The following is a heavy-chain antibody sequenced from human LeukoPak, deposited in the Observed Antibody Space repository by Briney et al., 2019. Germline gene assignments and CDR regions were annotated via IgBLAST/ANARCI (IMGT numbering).Heavy chain of an antibody. CDR2: IYTSGST. V-gene: IGHV4-4*07. D-gene: IGHD2-21*01. Sequence: PSETLSLTCTASGGSISSYYWSWIRQPAGKGLEWIGRIYTSGSTNYNPSLKSRVTMSVDTSKNQFSLKLSSVTAADTAVYYCARENCGGDCYLYFDYWGQGTLVTVSS. CDR1: GGSISSYY. CDR3: ARENCGGDCYLYFDY. J-gene: IGHJ4*02.